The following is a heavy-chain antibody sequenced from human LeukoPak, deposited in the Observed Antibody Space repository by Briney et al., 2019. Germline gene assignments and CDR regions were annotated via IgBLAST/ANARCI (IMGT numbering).Heavy chain of an antibody. J-gene: IGHJ5*02. CDR3: ARGRTTVTTALAVNWFDP. CDR2: IIPIFGTA. V-gene: IGHV1-69*05. CDR1: GGTFSSYA. Sequence: ASVKVSCKASGGTFSSYAISGVRQAPGQGLEWMGGIIPIFGTANYAQKFQGRVTITTDESTGTAYMELSSLRSEDTAVYYCARGRTTVTTALAVNWFDPWGQGTLVTVSS. D-gene: IGHD4-17*01.